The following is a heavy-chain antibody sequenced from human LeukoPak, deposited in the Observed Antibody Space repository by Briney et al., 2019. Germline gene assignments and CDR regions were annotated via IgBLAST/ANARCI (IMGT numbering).Heavy chain of an antibody. Sequence: GASVKVSCKASGYTFTSYGISWVRQAPGQGLEWMGWISAYNGNTNYAQKLQGRVTMTTDTSTSTAYMELRSLRSDDTAVYYCARGGSGYDSSGYYYWFDPWGQGTLVTVSS. V-gene: IGHV1-18*01. CDR1: GYTFTSYG. CDR3: ARGGSGYDSSGYYYWFDP. J-gene: IGHJ5*02. CDR2: ISAYNGNT. D-gene: IGHD3-22*01.